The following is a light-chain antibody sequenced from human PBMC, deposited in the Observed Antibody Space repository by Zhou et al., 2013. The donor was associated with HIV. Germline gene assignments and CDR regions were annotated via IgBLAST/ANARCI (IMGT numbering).Light chain of an antibody. CDR1: QGISHD. J-gene: IGKJ4*01. Sequence: DIQMTQSPSSLSASVGDKVTITCRASQGISHDLGWYQQKPGKAPKLLIYSASTLQSGVPSRFSGSGSGTDFTLTISCLQSEDFATYYCQQHHTYPLTFGGGTKVEIK. CDR3: QQHHTYPLT. V-gene: IGKV1-17*01. CDR2: SAS.